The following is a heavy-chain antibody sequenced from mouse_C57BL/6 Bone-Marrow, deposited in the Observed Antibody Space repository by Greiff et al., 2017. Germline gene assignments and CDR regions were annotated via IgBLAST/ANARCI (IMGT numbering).Heavy chain of an antibody. J-gene: IGHJ1*03. CDR2: ISYSGST. D-gene: IGHD1-1*01. CDR1: GYSITSGYD. Sequence: EVQRVESGPGMVKPSQSLSLTCTVTGYSITSGYDWHWIRHFPGNKLEWMGYISYSGSTNYNPSLKSRISITHDTSKNHFFLKLNSVTTEDTATYYCARVEDYYGSSYPYFDVWGTGTTVTVSS. CDR3: ARVEDYYGSSYPYFDV. V-gene: IGHV3-1*01.